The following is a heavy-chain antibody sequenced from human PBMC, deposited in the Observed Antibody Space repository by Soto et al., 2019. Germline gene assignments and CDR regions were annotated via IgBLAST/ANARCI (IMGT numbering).Heavy chain of an antibody. Sequence: SETLSLTCIVSGYYISHYDWTWIRQPPGKGLEWVGFVSTRGSTDSNPSLKSRVTISVDTSKNQFSLKLRSVTAADTAVYYCARHGGTFDPWGPGTLVTVSS. CDR1: GYYISHYD. CDR2: VSTRGST. CDR3: ARHGGTFDP. D-gene: IGHD3-16*01. J-gene: IGHJ5*02. V-gene: IGHV4-4*09.